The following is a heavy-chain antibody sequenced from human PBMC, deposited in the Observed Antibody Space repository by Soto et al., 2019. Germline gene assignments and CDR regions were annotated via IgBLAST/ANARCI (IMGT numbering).Heavy chain of an antibody. J-gene: IGHJ6*02. CDR3: ARDLWGYCGTDCYPLDV. D-gene: IGHD2-21*02. Sequence: SETLSLTCTVSGGSITSGYYWSWIRQPPGKGLEWIGYMYNTGSTVYNPSFKSRVTISVDTSKNQFSLKLNSVTAADTAVYYCARDLWGYCGTDCYPLDVWGQGTTVTVS. CDR1: GGSITSGYY. V-gene: IGHV4-61*01. CDR2: MYNTGST.